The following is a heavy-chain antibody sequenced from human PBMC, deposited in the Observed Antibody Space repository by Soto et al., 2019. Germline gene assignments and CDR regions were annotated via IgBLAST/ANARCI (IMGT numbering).Heavy chain of an antibody. CDR2: IYSTGST. V-gene: IGHV4-59*12. J-gene: IGHJ5*02. CDR3: ARAQFYSGSGNYNNLMFDA. D-gene: IGHD3-10*01. Sequence: SETLSLTCTVSRGSITSDYWSWIRQPPGKGLEWIGYIYSTGSTVYNPSLKSRVTMSVDTSKNKFSLTLNSVTAADTALYFCARAQFYSGSGNYNNLMFDAWGKGTQVTVSS. CDR1: RGSITSDY.